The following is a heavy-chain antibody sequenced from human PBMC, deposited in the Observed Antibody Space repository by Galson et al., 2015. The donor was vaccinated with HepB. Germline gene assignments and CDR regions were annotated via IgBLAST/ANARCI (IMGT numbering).Heavy chain of an antibody. CDR3: ASYDILTNVRDGRGGFDY. V-gene: IGHV3-74*01. CDR2: INSDGSST. Sequence: SLRLSCAASGFTFSSYWMHWVRQAPGKGLGWVSRINSDGSSTSYADSVKGRFTISRDNAKNTLYLQMNSLRAEDTAVYYCASYDILTNVRDGRGGFDYWGQGTLVTVSS. J-gene: IGHJ4*02. CDR1: GFTFSSYW. D-gene: IGHD3-9*01.